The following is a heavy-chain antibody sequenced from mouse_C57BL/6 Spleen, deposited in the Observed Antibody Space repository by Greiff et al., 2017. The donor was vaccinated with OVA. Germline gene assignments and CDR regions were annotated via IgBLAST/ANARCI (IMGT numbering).Heavy chain of an antibody. Sequence: QVQLKQPGAELVKPGASVKVSCKASGYTFTSYWMHWVKQRPGQGLEWIGRIHPSDSDTNYNQKFKGKATLTVDKSSSTAYMQLSSLTSEDSAVYYCASTTVVAPYAMDYWGQGTSVTVSS. V-gene: IGHV1-74*01. D-gene: IGHD1-1*01. CDR2: IHPSDSDT. J-gene: IGHJ4*01. CDR3: ASTTVVAPYAMDY. CDR1: GYTFTSYW.